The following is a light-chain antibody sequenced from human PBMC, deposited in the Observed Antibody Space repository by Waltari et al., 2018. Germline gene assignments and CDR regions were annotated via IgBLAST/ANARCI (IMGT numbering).Light chain of an antibody. CDR3: ASWDDSHYV. V-gene: IGLV1-47*01. CDR2: RNK. Sequence: QSVMTQPPSASGTPGQRVSISCSGSNSTLGSNYLYWYPQLPGPAPKLLIFRNKQRPSGVPDRFSGSKYGTSAFLAISELRSEDEAVYYCASWDDSHYVFGTGTKLTVL. J-gene: IGLJ1*01. CDR1: NSTLGSNY.